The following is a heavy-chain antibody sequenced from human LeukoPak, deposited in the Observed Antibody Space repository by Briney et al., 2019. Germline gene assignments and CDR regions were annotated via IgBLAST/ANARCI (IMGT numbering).Heavy chain of an antibody. CDR1: GYTFISYW. D-gene: IGHD5-24*01. CDR3: ARGAGGYNYGY. Sequence: GESLKISCKGAGYTFISYWIAWVRLMPGKGLEWMGIINPGDSDTRYSPSFQGQVTISAGKSISTAYLQCSSLKDSDTGMYYCARGAGGYNYGYWGQGTLVTVSS. J-gene: IGHJ4*02. V-gene: IGHV5-51*01. CDR2: INPGDSDT.